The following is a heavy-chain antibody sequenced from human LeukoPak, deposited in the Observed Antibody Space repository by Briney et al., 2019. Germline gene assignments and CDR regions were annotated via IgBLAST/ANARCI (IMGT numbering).Heavy chain of an antibody. V-gene: IGHV3-30*02. CDR2: IWYDGSNK. Sequence: GGSLRLSCAASGFTFSSYGMHWVRQAPGKGLEWVAVIWYDGSNKYYADSVKGRFTISRDNSKNTLYLQVNSLRADDTAVYYCVKGRPEIAEIHWGQGTLVTVSS. CDR3: VKGRPEIAEIH. CDR1: GFTFSSYG. J-gene: IGHJ4*02. D-gene: IGHD6-13*01.